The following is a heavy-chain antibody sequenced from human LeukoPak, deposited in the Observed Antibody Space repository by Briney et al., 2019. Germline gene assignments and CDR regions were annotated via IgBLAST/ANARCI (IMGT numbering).Heavy chain of an antibody. CDR2: ISGSGGST. J-gene: IGHJ4*02. CDR3: ARSKYYYDSSGYLDY. V-gene: IGHV3-23*01. Sequence: QPGGALRLSCAAPGFTFSSYVMRWGRQARGKGLGRVSAISGSGGSTYYADSVKGRFTISRDNSKNTLYLQMNSLRAEDTAVYYCARSKYYYDSSGYLDYWGQGTLVTVSS. D-gene: IGHD3-22*01. CDR1: GFTFSSYV.